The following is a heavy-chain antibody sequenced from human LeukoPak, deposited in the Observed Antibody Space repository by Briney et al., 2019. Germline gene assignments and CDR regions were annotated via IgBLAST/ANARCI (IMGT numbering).Heavy chain of an antibody. J-gene: IGHJ6*02. Sequence: GESLQISCKGSGYSFTSYWIGWVRQMPGKGLKWMGIIYPGDSDTRYSPSFQGQVTISADKSISTAYLQWSSLKASDTAMYYCARNIAAAGRDYYYYGMDVWGQGTTVTVSS. CDR1: GYSFTSYW. V-gene: IGHV5-51*01. CDR2: IYPGDSDT. CDR3: ARNIAAAGRDYYYYGMDV. D-gene: IGHD6-13*01.